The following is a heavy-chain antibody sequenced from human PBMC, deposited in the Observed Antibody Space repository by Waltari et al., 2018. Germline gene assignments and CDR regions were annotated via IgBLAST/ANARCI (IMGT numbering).Heavy chain of an antibody. V-gene: IGHV3-30*18. D-gene: IGHD3-3*01. Sequence: QVQLVESGGGVVQPGRSLRLSCAASGFTFSSYGMHWVRQAPGKGLEWVAVISYYGSNKYYADSVKGRFTISRDNSKNTLYLQMNSLRAEDTAVYYCAKDDVLRFLETYGMDVWGQGTTVTVSS. CDR1: GFTFSSYG. CDR2: ISYYGSNK. CDR3: AKDDVLRFLETYGMDV. J-gene: IGHJ6*02.